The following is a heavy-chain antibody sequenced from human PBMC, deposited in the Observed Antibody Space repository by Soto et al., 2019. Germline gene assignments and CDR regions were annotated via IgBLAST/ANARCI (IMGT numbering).Heavy chain of an antibody. V-gene: IGHV4-59*08. CDR3: ARQASYDFWDGRFYYNYYMDV. J-gene: IGHJ6*03. D-gene: IGHD3-3*01. Sequence: QVQLQESGPGLVKPSETLSLSCTVSSGSISGYYWSWIRQPPGKGLEWIGSIYSSGTTYYNPSLKSRVTMSVDTSQIQFSLNLSSVTAADTAVYYCARQASYDFWDGRFYYNYYMDVWGKGTPVTVSS. CDR1: SGSISGYY. CDR2: IYSSGTT.